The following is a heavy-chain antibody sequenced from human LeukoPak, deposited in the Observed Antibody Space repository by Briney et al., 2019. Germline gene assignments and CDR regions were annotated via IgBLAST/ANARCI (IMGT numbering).Heavy chain of an antibody. CDR1: DSAYW. V-gene: IGHV3-7*01. D-gene: IGHD3-10*01. J-gene: IGHJ6*02. CDR2: INQDGSDK. CDR3: AWYGVTHGLDV. Sequence: GGSLSSPVQPLDSAYWMSWVRQAPGKGLEWVANINQDGSDKYYVDSVMGRFTSSKDNAKNSVYLQMNSLRPEDTAIYYCAWYGVTHGLDVWGQGTTVTASS.